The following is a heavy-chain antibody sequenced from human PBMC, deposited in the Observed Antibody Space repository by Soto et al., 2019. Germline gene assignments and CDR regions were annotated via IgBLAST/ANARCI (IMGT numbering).Heavy chain of an antibody. D-gene: IGHD3-16*01. V-gene: IGHV3-48*01. CDR3: ARSRKGESSIDAFDI. CDR1: GFTFSSYS. J-gene: IGHJ3*02. Sequence: GGSLRLSCAASGFTFSSYSMNWVRQAPGKGLEWVSYISSSSSTIYYADSVKGRFTISRDNAKNSLYLQMNSLRAEDTAVYYCARSRKGESSIDAFDIWGQGTMVTVSS. CDR2: ISSSSSTI.